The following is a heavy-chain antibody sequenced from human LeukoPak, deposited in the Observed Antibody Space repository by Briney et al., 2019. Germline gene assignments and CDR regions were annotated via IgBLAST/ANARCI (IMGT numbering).Heavy chain of an antibody. D-gene: IGHD2-15*01. CDR1: GGTFSSYA. J-gene: IGHJ5*02. Sequence: SVKVSCKASGGTFSSYAISWVRQAPGQGLEWMGRIIPILGIANYAQKFQGRVTITADKSTSTAYMELSSLGSEDTAVYYCARVYCSGGSCYDPNWFDPWGQGTLVTVSS. CDR3: ARVYCSGGSCYDPNWFDP. V-gene: IGHV1-69*04. CDR2: IIPILGIA.